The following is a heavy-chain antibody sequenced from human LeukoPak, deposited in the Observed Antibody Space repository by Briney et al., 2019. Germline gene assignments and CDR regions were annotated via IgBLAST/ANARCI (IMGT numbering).Heavy chain of an antibody. Sequence: SSYAISWVQQAPGQGLEWMGGIYYRSKWYIDYAVSVTSRISINPDTSKNQFSLQLNSVTPEDTAVYYCARGGDGSGSYYVEYHYPFDPWGQGTLVTVSS. CDR2: IYYRSKWYI. D-gene: IGHD3-10*01. J-gene: IGHJ5*02. V-gene: IGHV6-1*01. CDR3: ARGGDGSGSYYVEYHYPFDP. CDR1: SSYA.